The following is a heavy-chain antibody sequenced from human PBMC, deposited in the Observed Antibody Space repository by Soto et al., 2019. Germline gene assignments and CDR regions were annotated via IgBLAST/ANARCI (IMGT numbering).Heavy chain of an antibody. D-gene: IGHD2-2*01. CDR1: GFDFNRYS. CDR2: INSGSTSV. Sequence: EAQLVESGGGLVQPGGSLRLSCVASGFDFNRYSMNWVRQAPGKGLEWISYINSGSTSVFYADSVRGRFTISRDNAKNSLYLQMNSLRAEDTSVYYCTSSTSPDAYWGQWTLVTVSS. V-gene: IGHV3-48*04. J-gene: IGHJ4*02. CDR3: TSSTSPDAY.